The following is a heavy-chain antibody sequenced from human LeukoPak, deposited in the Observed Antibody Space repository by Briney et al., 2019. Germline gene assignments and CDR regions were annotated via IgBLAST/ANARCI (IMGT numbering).Heavy chain of an antibody. CDR3: ATDNTVTPVRAFDI. V-gene: IGHV1-18*01. CDR2: ISAYNGNT. D-gene: IGHD4-17*01. CDR1: GYTFTNYA. Sequence: GASVKVSCKGSGYTFTNYAIHWLRQAPAQGPEWMGWISAYNGNTNYAQKLQGRVTMTTDTSTSTAYMELRSLRSDDTAVYYCATDNTVTPVRAFDIWGQGTMVTVSS. J-gene: IGHJ3*02.